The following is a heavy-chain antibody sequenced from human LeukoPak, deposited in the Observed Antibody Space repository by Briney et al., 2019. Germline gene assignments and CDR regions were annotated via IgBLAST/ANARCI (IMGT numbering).Heavy chain of an antibody. CDR1: GGSISSGGYS. CDR2: IYYSGST. D-gene: IGHD6-13*01. Sequence: SETLSLTCTVSGGSISSGGYSWSWIRQHPGKGLEWIGYIYYSGSTYYNPSLKSRVTISVDTSKNQFSLKLSSVAAADTAVYYCARVTRPLYSSSWYYFDYWGQGTLVTVSS. J-gene: IGHJ4*02. CDR3: ARVTRPLYSSSWYYFDY. V-gene: IGHV4-31*03.